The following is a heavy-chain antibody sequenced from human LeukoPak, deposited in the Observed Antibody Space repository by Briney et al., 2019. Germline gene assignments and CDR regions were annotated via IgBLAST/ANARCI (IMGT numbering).Heavy chain of an antibody. V-gene: IGHV1-8*03. Sequence: ASVTVSCKASGYTFTSYDINWVRQATGQGLEWMGWMNPNSGNTGYAQKFQGRVTITRNTSISTAYMELSSLRSEDTAVYYCARRVLPYGDYDYWGQGTLVTVSS. CDR3: ARRVLPYGDYDY. D-gene: IGHD4-17*01. CDR2: MNPNSGNT. J-gene: IGHJ4*02. CDR1: GYTFTSYD.